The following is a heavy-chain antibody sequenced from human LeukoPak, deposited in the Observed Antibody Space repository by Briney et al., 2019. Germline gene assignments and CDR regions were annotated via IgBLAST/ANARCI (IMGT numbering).Heavy chain of an antibody. CDR3: ARLAAADYYYYGMDV. D-gene: IGHD6-13*01. CDR2: VYSGGST. J-gene: IGHJ6*02. Sequence: GGSLRLSCTASGFIVTNNYINWVRQAPGKGLEWVSLVYSGGSTYYADSVKGRFTISRDNSKNMVYLQMNSLRAEDTAMYYCARLAAADYYYYGMDVWGQGTRSPSP. V-gene: IGHV3-66*01. CDR1: GFIVTNNY.